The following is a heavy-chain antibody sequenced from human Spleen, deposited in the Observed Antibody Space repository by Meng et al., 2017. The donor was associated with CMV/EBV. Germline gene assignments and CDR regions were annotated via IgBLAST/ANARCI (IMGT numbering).Heavy chain of an antibody. CDR3: ARDMSSGLYYFDH. CDR2: IHYSGSA. V-gene: IGHV4-39*07. J-gene: IGHJ4*01. CDR1: GGSISSSTYY. D-gene: IGHD3-3*01. Sequence: SETLSLTCTVSGGSISSSTYYWGWIRQPPGQRLEWIANIHYSGSAYYNPSLQSRVTISVDTSKNLFSLRLTSVTAADTAMYYCARDMSSGLYYFDHWGRGTLVTVSS.